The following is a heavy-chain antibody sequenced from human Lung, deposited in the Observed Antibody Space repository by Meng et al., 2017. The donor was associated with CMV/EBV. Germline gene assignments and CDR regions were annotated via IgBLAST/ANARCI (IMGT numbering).Heavy chain of an antibody. V-gene: IGHV4-34*01. CDR3: ARGGLRFLEYLNDHDY. J-gene: IGHJ4*02. D-gene: IGHD3-3*01. CDR2: INHSGRT. Sequence: SQXXSLTXAVYGGSFSGYYWSWIRQPPGKGLEWIGEINHSGRTNYNPSLKSRVTISVDTSKNQLSLKLSSVTAADTAVYYCARGGLRFLEYLNDHDYWGQGXLVTVSS. CDR1: GGSFSGYY.